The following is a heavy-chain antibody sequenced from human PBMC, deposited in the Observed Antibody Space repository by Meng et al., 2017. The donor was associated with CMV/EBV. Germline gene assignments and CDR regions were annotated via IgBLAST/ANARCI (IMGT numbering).Heavy chain of an antibody. CDR2: INPSGGST. J-gene: IGHJ4*02. V-gene: IGHV1-46*01. D-gene: IGHD6-13*01. Sequence: ASVKVSCKASGYTFTSYYMHWVRQAPGQGLEWMGIINPSGGSTSYAQKFQGRVTMTRDTSTSTVYMELSSLRSEDTAVYYCAGDPTRNSSSWYGLNYWGQGTLVTVSS. CDR1: GYTFTSYY. CDR3: AGDPTRNSSSWYGLNY.